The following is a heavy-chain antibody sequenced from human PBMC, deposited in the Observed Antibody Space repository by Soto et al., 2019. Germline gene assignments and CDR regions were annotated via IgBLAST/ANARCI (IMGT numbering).Heavy chain of an antibody. J-gene: IGHJ5*02. CDR3: AREGYCSSTSCYQDWFDP. CDR1: GYTFTGYY. Sequence: GASVKVSCKASGYTFTGYYMHWVRQAPGQGLEWMGWINPNSGGTNYAQKFQGRVTMTRDTSISTAYMELSRLRSDDTAVYYCAREGYCSSTSCYQDWFDPWGQGTLVTVS. V-gene: IGHV1-2*02. CDR2: INPNSGGT. D-gene: IGHD2-2*01.